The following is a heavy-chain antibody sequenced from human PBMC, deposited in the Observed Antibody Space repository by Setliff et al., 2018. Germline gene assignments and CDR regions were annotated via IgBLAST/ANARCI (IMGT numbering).Heavy chain of an antibody. CDR3: ARRPYGPFYFYMDV. CDR2: IIPIFGTA. CDR1: GGTFRTYA. J-gene: IGHJ6*03. D-gene: IGHD3-10*01. Sequence: GASVKVSCKASGGTFRTYAVSWVRQAPGQGLEWMGGIIPIFGTANYAQKFQGRVTITTDESTSTAYMELSSPRSEDTAVYYCARRPYGPFYFYMDVWGKGTTVTVSS. V-gene: IGHV1-69*05.